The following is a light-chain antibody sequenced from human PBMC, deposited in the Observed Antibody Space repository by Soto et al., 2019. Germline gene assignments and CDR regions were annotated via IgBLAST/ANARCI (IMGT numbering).Light chain of an antibody. J-gene: IGKJ3*01. CDR1: QGIRND. Sequence: AIQMTQSPSSLSASVGDRVTITCRASQGIRNDLDWFQQKPGKAPKLLIYAASNLQSGVPARFSGSGSGTDFTLTIISLQPVDFATYYCLQKYFYPFTFGPGTKVDIK. CDR2: AAS. CDR3: LQKYFYPFT. V-gene: IGKV1-6*01.